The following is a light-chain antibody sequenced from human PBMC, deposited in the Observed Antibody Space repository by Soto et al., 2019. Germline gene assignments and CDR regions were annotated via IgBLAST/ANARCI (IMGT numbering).Light chain of an antibody. J-gene: IGKJ1*01. CDR2: AAS. V-gene: IGKV1-39*01. CDR3: QQNYRATPWT. Sequence: DIQMTQSPSSLSASVGDRITITCRASQSISRYLNWYQHKPGKVPKLLINAASSLKRGVPSRFSGGGSGTDFTLNISSLQPDDFATYYCQQNYRATPWTFGKGTKVEVK. CDR1: QSISRY.